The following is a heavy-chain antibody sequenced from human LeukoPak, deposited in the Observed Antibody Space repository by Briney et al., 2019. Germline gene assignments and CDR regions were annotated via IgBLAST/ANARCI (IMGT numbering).Heavy chain of an antibody. CDR3: ARDYPFGVGGMDV. CDR1: GFTFSSYS. J-gene: IGHJ6*02. D-gene: IGHD3-10*01. Sequence: GGSLRLSCAASGFTFSSYSMNWVRQAPEKGLEWVSSISSSSSYIYYADSVKGRFTISRDNAKNSLYLQMNSLRAEDTAVYYCARDYPFGVGGMDVWGQGTTVTVSS. CDR2: ISSSSSYI. V-gene: IGHV3-21*01.